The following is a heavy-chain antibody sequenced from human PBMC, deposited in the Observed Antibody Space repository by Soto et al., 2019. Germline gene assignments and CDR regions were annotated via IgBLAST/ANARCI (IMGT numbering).Heavy chain of an antibody. Sequence: SATLSLTCAVYVGSFSGYYWSLIRQPPGKGLEWIGEINHSGSTNYNPSLKSRVTISVDTSKNQFSLKMSSVTAADTAVYYCARSLIIIAEARGNWFDTCGQGTLVTVSA. CDR1: VGSFSGYY. CDR3: ARSLIIIAEARGNWFDT. CDR2: INHSGST. D-gene: IGHD6-13*01. J-gene: IGHJ5*02. V-gene: IGHV4-34*01.